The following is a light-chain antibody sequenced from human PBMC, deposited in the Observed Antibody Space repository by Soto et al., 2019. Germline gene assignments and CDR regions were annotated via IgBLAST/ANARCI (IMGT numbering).Light chain of an antibody. V-gene: IGKV3-15*01. CDR3: QQRNNRPPWT. Sequence: ETVMTQSPATLSVSPGERATLSCRASQSVNTKLAWYQQKPGQAPRLLIYGASTRATGVPARFSCSGSGTDFTLTINSLQSKDLAVYYCQQRNNRPPWTFGQGTKVEIK. CDR1: QSVNTK. J-gene: IGKJ1*01. CDR2: GAS.